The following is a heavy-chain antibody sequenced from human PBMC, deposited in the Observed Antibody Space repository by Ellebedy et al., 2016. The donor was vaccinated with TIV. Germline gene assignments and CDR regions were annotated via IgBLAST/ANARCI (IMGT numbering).Heavy chain of an antibody. CDR2: IIPMFGTT. CDR3: ARGGLGATTLTDY. V-gene: IGHV1-69*06. J-gene: IGHJ4*02. Sequence: ASVKVSCKASGGTFSTYAISWVRQAPGEGLEWMGGIIPMFGTTNYAQKFQDRVTITADKSTSTVYMGLSSLRPEDTAVYYCARGGLGATTLTDYWGQGTLVTVSS. D-gene: IGHD1-26*01. CDR1: GGTFSTYA.